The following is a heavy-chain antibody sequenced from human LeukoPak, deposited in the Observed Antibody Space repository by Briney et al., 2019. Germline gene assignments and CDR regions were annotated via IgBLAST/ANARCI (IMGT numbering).Heavy chain of an antibody. CDR2: ISGSGGST. CDR1: GFTFSSYA. J-gene: IGHJ6*02. V-gene: IGHV3-23*01. Sequence: GGSLRLSCAASGFTFSSYAMSWVRRAPGKGLEWVSAISGSGGSTYYADSVKGRFTISRDNSRNTLYLQMNSLRAEDTAVYYCAKGGSSWQPYYYGMDVWGQGTTVTVSS. D-gene: IGHD6-13*01. CDR3: AKGGSSWQPYYYGMDV.